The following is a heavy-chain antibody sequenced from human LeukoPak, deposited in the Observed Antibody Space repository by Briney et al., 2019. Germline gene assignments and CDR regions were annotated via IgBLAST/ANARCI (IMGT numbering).Heavy chain of an antibody. Sequence: GRSLRLSCAASGFTFSSYAMHWVRQAPGKGLEWVAVISYDGSNKYYADSVKGRFTISRDNSKNTLDLQMNSLRAEDTAVYYCALTYKFLDYWGQGTLVTVSS. J-gene: IGHJ4*02. CDR1: GFTFSSYA. CDR3: ALTYKFLDY. CDR2: ISYDGSNK. D-gene: IGHD4/OR15-4a*01. V-gene: IGHV3-30*14.